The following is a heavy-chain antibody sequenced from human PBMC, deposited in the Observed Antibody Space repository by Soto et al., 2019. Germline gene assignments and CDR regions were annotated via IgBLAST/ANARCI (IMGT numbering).Heavy chain of an antibody. D-gene: IGHD6-13*01. CDR3: TRDASRDSSARGWFDP. Sequence: GGSLRLPCAASGFTFRSFTMNWVRQAPGKGLEWVSTISSNSAYIYYTDALRGRFTISRDNAKNSLHLQMNSLRAEDTAVYYCTRDASRDSSARGWFDPWGPGTLVTVSS. CDR1: GFTFRSFT. J-gene: IGHJ5*02. V-gene: IGHV3-21*01. CDR2: ISSNSAYI.